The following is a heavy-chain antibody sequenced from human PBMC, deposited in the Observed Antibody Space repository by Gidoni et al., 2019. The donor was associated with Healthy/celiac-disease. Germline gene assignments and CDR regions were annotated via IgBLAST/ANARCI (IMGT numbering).Heavy chain of an antibody. CDR2: ISYDGSNK. CDR3: ANPGVA. V-gene: IGHV3-30*18. D-gene: IGHD3-10*01. CDR1: GFTFRSYG. Sequence: QVQLVESGGGVVQPGRSLRLACAASGFTFRSYGMHWVRQAPGKGLEWVAVISYDGSNKYYADSVKCRFSISRDNSKNTLYLQMNSLRAEDTAVYYCANPGVAWGQGTLVTVSS. J-gene: IGHJ4*02.